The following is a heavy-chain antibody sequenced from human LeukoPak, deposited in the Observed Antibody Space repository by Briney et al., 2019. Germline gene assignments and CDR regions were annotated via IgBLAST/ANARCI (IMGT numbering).Heavy chain of an antibody. J-gene: IGHJ4*02. CDR3: ATYRQVLLPFES. CDR1: GFIFSDYY. CDR2: ISSSGSSI. V-gene: IGHV3-11*01. Sequence: PGGSLRLSCAASGFIFSDYYMSWIHQAPGKGLEWVSYISSSGSSIYYADSVKGRFTISRDNTKNSLYLQMNSLRVEDTAIYYCATYRQVLLPFESWGQGTLVTVSS. D-gene: IGHD2-8*02.